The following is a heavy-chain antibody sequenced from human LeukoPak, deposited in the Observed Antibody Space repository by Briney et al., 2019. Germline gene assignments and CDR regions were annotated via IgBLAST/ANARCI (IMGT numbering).Heavy chain of an antibody. J-gene: IGHJ4*02. V-gene: IGHV1-69*01. CDR2: IIPIXGTA. CDR3: ARDWGDYLSYPLY. Sequence: SVKVSCKASGDTFSSYAISWVXXAPGQGXEXXXXIIPIXGTANYAQKXQGRVTITADEXTSTAYMELSSLRSEDTAVYYCARDWGDYLSYPLYWGQGTLVTVSS. D-gene: IGHD4-17*01. CDR1: GDTFSSYA.